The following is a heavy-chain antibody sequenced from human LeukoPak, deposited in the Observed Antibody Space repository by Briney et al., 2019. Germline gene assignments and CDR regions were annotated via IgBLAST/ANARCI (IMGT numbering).Heavy chain of an antibody. V-gene: IGHV3-21*04. D-gene: IGHD3-10*01. Sequence: GGSLRLSCAASGFTLSSHSMNWVRQAPGKGLEWVASISSSSSYIYYADSVKGRFTISRDNAKNSLFLQMNSLRADDTAVYYCARSLRVRGVPDYMDVWGKGTTVTISS. CDR2: ISSSSSYI. CDR3: ARSLRVRGVPDYMDV. J-gene: IGHJ6*03. CDR1: GFTLSSHS.